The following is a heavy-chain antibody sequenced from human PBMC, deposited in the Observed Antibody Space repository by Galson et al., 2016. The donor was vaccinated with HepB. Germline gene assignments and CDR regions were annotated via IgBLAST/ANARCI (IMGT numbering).Heavy chain of an antibody. J-gene: IGHJ4*02. CDR1: GFSFSTYS. D-gene: IGHD3-22*01. CDR2: ITTSGYI. CDR3: ARNYYDNSGYYNGFDS. Sequence: SLRLSCAASGFSFSTYSVNWVRQAPGKGLEWVSCITTSGYIYYADSVKGRFTTSGDDAKNSLYLQMNSLRVEDTAVYYCARNYYDNSGYYNGFDSWGQGTLVTVSS. V-gene: IGHV3-21*01.